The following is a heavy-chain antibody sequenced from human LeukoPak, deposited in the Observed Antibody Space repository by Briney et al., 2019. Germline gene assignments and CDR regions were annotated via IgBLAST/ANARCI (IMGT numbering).Heavy chain of an antibody. CDR1: GYTLTELS. V-gene: IGHV1-69*13. CDR2: IIPIFGTA. Sequence: ASVKVSCKVSGYTLTELSMHWVRQAPGQGLEWMGGIIPIFGTANYAQKFQGRVTITADESTSTAYMELSGLRSEDTAVYYCARGAVPAAIVVSAFDIWGQGTMVTVSS. CDR3: ARGAVPAAIVVSAFDI. J-gene: IGHJ3*02. D-gene: IGHD2-2*02.